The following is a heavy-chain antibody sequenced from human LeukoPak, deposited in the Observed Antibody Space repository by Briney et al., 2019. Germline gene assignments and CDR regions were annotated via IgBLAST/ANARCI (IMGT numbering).Heavy chain of an antibody. Sequence: ASVKVSCKASGGTFSSYAIRWVRQAPGQGLEWMGRIIPILGIANYAQKFQGRVTITADKSTSTAYMELSSLRSEDTAVYYCARDRGDYYDSSGSIHTTDYWGQGTLVTVSS. D-gene: IGHD3-22*01. CDR3: ARDRGDYYDSSGSIHTTDY. CDR1: GGTFSSYA. V-gene: IGHV1-69*04. CDR2: IIPILGIA. J-gene: IGHJ4*02.